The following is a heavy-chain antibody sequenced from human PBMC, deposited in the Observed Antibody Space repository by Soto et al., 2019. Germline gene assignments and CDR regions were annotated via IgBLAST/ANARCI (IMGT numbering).Heavy chain of an antibody. V-gene: IGHV4-4*07. CDR1: GGSISSYY. CDR3: AIGPAGFWSGYYTYYGMDV. CDR2: IYTSGIT. J-gene: IGHJ6*02. Sequence: PSETLSLTCTVCGGSISSYYCSWIRQPAWKGLEWIGRIYTSGITNYNPSLKSRVTMSVDTSKNQFSLKLSSVTAADTAVYYCAIGPAGFWSGYYTYYGMDVCGQRT. D-gene: IGHD3-3*01.